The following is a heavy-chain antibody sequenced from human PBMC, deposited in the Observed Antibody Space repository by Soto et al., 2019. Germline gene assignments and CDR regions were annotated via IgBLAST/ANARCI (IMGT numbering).Heavy chain of an antibody. J-gene: IGHJ4*02. D-gene: IGHD6-19*01. V-gene: IGHV1-69*08. CDR1: GGTFSSYT. Sequence: QVQLVQSGAEVKKPGSSVKVSCKASGGTFSSYTISWVRQAPGQGLEWMGRIIPILGIANYAQKFQVRVTITADKSTSTAYMELSSLRSEDTAVYYCAREEETVAGLDYWGQGTLVTVSS. CDR3: AREEETVAGLDY. CDR2: IIPILGIA.